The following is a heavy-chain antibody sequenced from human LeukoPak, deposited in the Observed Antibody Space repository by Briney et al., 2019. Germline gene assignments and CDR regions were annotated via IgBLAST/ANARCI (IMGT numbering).Heavy chain of an antibody. V-gene: IGHV4-39*02. CDR3: AREDDSSGYLYYFDY. J-gene: IGHJ4*02. Sequence: SETLSLTCTVSGGSIISSSYYWGWIRQPPGKGLEWIGSIYYSGSTYYNPSLKSRVTISVDTSKNQFSLKLSSVTAADTAVYYCAREDDSSGYLYYFDYWGQGTLVTVSS. D-gene: IGHD3-22*01. CDR2: IYYSGST. CDR1: GGSIISSSYY.